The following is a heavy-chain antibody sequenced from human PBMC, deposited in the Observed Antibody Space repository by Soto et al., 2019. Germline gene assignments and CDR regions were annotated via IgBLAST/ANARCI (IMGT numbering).Heavy chain of an antibody. V-gene: IGHV3-21*01. CDR3: SGCSGGACHQNYGMDV. Sequence: EVHLVESGGGLVKPGGSLRLSCAVSGFTFSSCTMNWVRQAPGKGLEWVSSISPSTSHIYYADSVKGRFTISRDNAKNSLFLQMTRLRAEDTALYYCSGCSGGACHQNYGMDVWGQGTTVTVSS. D-gene: IGHD2-15*01. CDR2: ISPSTSHI. CDR1: GFTFSSCT. J-gene: IGHJ6*02.